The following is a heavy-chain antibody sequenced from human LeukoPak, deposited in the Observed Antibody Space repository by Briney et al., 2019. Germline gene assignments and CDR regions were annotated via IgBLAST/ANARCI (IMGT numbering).Heavy chain of an antibody. J-gene: IGHJ5*02. D-gene: IGHD6-6*01. Sequence: SETLSLTCTVSGGSISITNYYWGWLRQPPGKGLEWIGIIYYTGSTNYNPSLKSRVTISVDTSKNQFSLKLTSVTAADTAVYYCARYSSSSGCLDPWGQGTLVTVPS. CDR3: ARYSSSSGCLDP. CDR2: IYYTGST. CDR1: GGSISITNYY. V-gene: IGHV4-39*07.